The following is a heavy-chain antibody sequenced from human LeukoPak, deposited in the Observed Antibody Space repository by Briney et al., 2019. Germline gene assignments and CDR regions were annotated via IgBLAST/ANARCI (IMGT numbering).Heavy chain of an antibody. CDR1: GFTFSSYW. V-gene: IGHV3-74*01. D-gene: IGHD6-13*01. J-gene: IGHJ5*02. CDR3: ARGPRWGSGSWYNWFDP. Sequence: GGSLRLSCAASGFTFSSYWMHWVRKAPGKGLVWVSRFNSDGSSTSYADSVKGRFTISRDNAKNTLYLQMNSLRAEDTAVYYCARGPRWGSGSWYNWFDPWGQGTLVTVSS. CDR2: FNSDGSST.